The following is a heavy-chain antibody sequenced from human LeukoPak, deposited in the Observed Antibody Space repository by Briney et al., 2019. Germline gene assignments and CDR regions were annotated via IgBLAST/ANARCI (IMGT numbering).Heavy chain of an antibody. Sequence: ASLKVCCKASGYTFTSYGVSWVRQAPGQGLEWMGWISAYNGNTKYAQKLQGRVTMTTDTSTSTAYMELRSLRYDDTAVYYCARDLAGGGVTVDYWGQGTLVTVSS. J-gene: IGHJ4*02. V-gene: IGHV1-18*01. D-gene: IGHD3-16*01. CDR1: GYTFTSYG. CDR2: ISAYNGNT. CDR3: ARDLAGGGVTVDY.